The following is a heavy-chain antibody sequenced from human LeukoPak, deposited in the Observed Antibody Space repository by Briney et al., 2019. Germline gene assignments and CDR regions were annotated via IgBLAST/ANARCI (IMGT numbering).Heavy chain of an antibody. CDR3: AREGRGYSYAFEY. D-gene: IGHD5-18*01. Sequence: GGSLRLSCAASGFTFGNYWMHWVRQAPGKGLVWVSRINSDGSSTTYAGSVKGRFTISRDNGQNTLYLQMNSLRAEDTAVYYCAREGRGYSYAFEYWGQGTLVTVSS. J-gene: IGHJ4*02. CDR1: GFTFGNYW. V-gene: IGHV3-74*01. CDR2: INSDGSST.